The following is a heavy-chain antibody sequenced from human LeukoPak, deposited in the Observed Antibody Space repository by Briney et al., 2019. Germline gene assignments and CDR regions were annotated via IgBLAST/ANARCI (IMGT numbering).Heavy chain of an antibody. CDR1: GFTFSSYS. D-gene: IGHD3-10*01. J-gene: IGHJ5*02. CDR2: ISSSSSYI. V-gene: IGHV3-21*04. Sequence: GGSLRLSCAASGFTFSSYSMNWVRQAPGKGLEWVSSISSSSSYIYYADSVKGRFTISRDNSKNTLYLHMNSLRAEDTAVYYCASNPGRGDWFDPWGQGTLVTVSS. CDR3: ASNPGRGDWFDP.